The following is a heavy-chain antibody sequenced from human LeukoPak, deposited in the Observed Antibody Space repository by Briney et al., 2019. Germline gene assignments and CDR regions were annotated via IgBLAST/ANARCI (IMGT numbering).Heavy chain of an antibody. V-gene: IGHV7-4-1*02. CDR2: IDTNTGNP. CDR3: AIDQPVAGVSNFDS. D-gene: IGHD6-19*01. J-gene: IGHJ4*02. Sequence: ASVKVSCKASGYTFTNYTLNWVRQAPGQGLEWMGWIDTNTGNPTYAQAFTGRFVFSLDTSVSTAYLQISSLNTEDTAVYYCAIDQPVAGVSNFDSWGQGTLVTVSS. CDR1: GYTFTNYT.